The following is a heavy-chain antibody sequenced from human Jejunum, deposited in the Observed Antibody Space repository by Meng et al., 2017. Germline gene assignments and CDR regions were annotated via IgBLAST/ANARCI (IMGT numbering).Heavy chain of an antibody. Sequence: VRLVGFGGGLLKPGGALRIYCAASGFSFSNVWMNWVRQAPGKGLEWVGRIKTKREGGTTNDAALAKGRFTISRDDSKTTLYLQMNSLKTEDTAVYYCTTRVVTTNDYWGQGTLVTVSS. CDR3: TTRVVTTNDY. J-gene: IGHJ4*02. V-gene: IGHV3-15*01. CDR2: IKTKREGGTT. D-gene: IGHD2-21*02. CDR1: GFSFSNVW.